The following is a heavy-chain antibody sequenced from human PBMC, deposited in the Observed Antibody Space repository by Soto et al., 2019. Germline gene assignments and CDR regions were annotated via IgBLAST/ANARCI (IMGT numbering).Heavy chain of an antibody. CDR3: AKLSCTSSTCYFPGWFDP. Sequence: PWETLSLTGTVSGDSISGGASFWSWIRQPPGKGLEWIANVYYSGSSYYNPSLKSRLTISVDTTKNQFSLQLKSMTAADTAVYYCAKLSCTSSTCYFPGWFDPWGQGTLVTVSS. D-gene: IGHD2-2*01. CDR1: GDSISGGASF. CDR2: VYYSGSS. V-gene: IGHV4-31*03. J-gene: IGHJ5*02.